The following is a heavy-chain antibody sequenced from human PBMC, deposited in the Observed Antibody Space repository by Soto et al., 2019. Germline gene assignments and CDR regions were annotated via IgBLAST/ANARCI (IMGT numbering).Heavy chain of an antibody. Sequence: QVQLVQSGAEVKKPGASVKVSCKASGGTFSSYAISWVRQAPGQGLEWMGGIIPIFGTANYAQKFQGRVTITADESTSTAYMELSSLRSEDTAVYYCARRGEAGWLQLRDYYYYSMDVWGQGTTVTVSS. CDR2: IIPIFGTA. D-gene: IGHD5-12*01. J-gene: IGHJ6*02. V-gene: IGHV1-69*01. CDR1: GGTFSSYA. CDR3: ARRGEAGWLQLRDYYYYSMDV.